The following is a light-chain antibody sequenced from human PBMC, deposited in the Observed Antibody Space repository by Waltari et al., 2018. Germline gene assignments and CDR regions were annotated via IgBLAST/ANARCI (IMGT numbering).Light chain of an antibody. J-gene: IGLJ1*01. CDR2: EVS. Sequence: QSALTQPASVSGSPGQSITISCTGTSSDVGGYNYVSWYQQHPGKAPKLMIYEVSNRPSGVSNRFSGSKSGNTASLTISGLQAEDEADYCCSSYTSSSTYVFGTGTKVTVL. V-gene: IGLV2-14*01. CDR1: SSDVGGYNY. CDR3: SSYTSSSTYV.